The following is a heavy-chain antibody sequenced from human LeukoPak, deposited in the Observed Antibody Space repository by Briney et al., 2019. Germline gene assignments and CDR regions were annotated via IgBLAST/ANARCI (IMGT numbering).Heavy chain of an antibody. CDR1: GGSISSSSYY. V-gene: IGHV4-39*07. J-gene: IGHJ3*02. CDR3: ARTYYDILTGREDAFDI. Sequence: SETLSLTCTVSGGSISSSSYYWGWIRQPPGKGLEWIGSIYYSGSTYYNPSLKSRVTISVDTSKNQFSLKLSSVTAADTAVYYCARTYYDILTGREDAFDIWGQGTMVTVSS. CDR2: IYYSGST. D-gene: IGHD3-9*01.